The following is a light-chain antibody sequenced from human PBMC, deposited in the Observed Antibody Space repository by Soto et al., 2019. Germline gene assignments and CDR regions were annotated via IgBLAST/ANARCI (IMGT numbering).Light chain of an antibody. V-gene: IGKV3-20*01. CDR2: GAS. CDR3: QQYGNSTPHT. CDR1: QSVSSSY. J-gene: IGKJ2*01. Sequence: EIVLTQSPGTLSLSPGERATLSCRASQSVSSSYLAWYQQKPGQAPRVLIYGASSRATGIPDRFSGSGSGTEFTLTISRLAPEDFAVYFCQQYGNSTPHTFGQGTKVEIK.